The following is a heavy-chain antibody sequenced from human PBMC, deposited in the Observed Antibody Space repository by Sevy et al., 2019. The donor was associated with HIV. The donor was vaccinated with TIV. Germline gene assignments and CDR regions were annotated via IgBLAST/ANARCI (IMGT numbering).Heavy chain of an antibody. CDR2: ISGSSNTK. J-gene: IGHJ4*02. D-gene: IGHD6-13*01. Sequence: GGSLRLSCAASGFTFSSYSMNWVRQAPGKGLEWVSYISGSSNTKYYADSVKGRFTISRDNAKNSLYLQMNSLRAEDTAVYYCARDPEQLVGSYFDYWGQGTPVTVSS. CDR1: GFTFSSYS. V-gene: IGHV3-48*01. CDR3: ARDPEQLVGSYFDY.